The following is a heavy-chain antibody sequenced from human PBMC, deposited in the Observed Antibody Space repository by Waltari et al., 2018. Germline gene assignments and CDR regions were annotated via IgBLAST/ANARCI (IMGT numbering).Heavy chain of an antibody. CDR2: ISGSGGST. CDR3: AKAPSGSYYYYYYYMDV. D-gene: IGHD1-26*01. Sequence: EVQLVESGGGWVRPGGSLRLPCEASGFTIRSYAMRWVRQAPGKGLEWVSAISGSGGSTYYADSVKGRFTISRDNSKNTLYLQMNSLRAEDTAVYYCAKAPSGSYYYYYYYMDVWGKGTTVTVSS. V-gene: IGHV3-23*04. J-gene: IGHJ6*03. CDR1: GFTIRSYA.